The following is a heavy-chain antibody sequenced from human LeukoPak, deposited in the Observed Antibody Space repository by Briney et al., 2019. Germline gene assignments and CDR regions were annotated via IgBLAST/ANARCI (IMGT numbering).Heavy chain of an antibody. CDR1: GYTLTELS. D-gene: IGHD1-26*01. CDR2: FDPEDGET. Sequence: GASVKVSCKVSGYTLTELSMHWVRQAPGKGREGMGGFDPEDGETIYAQKFQGRVTMTEDTSTDTAYMELSSLRSEDTAVYYCATFFSRGSYFDYGGQGTLVTVSS. J-gene: IGHJ4*02. CDR3: ATFFSRGSYFDY. V-gene: IGHV1-24*01.